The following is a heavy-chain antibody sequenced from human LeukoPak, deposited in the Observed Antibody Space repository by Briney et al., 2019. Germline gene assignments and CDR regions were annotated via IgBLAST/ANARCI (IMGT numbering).Heavy chain of an antibody. J-gene: IGHJ5*02. CDR2: IYSGGST. Sequence: PGGSLRLSCAASGFTFSSYAMHWVRQAPGKGLEWVSVIYSGGSTYYADSVKGRFTISRDNSKNTLYLQMNSLRAEDTAVYYCAREVWQQLVSWFDPWGQGTLVTVSS. CDR1: GFTFSSYA. V-gene: IGHV3-53*01. D-gene: IGHD6-13*01. CDR3: AREVWQQLVSWFDP.